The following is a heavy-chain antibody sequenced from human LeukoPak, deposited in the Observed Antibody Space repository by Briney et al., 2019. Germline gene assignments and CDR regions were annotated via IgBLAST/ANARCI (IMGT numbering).Heavy chain of an antibody. Sequence: SETLSLTCSVSGGSISSYYWSWIRQPPGKGLEWIGYIYYSGSTNYNPSLKSRVTISVDTSKNQFSLKLSSVTAADTAVYYCARGTKTYYDILTGYYYFDYWGQGTLVTVSS. CDR1: GGSISSYY. CDR2: IYYSGST. D-gene: IGHD3-9*01. CDR3: ARGTKTYYDILTGYYYFDY. V-gene: IGHV4-59*01. J-gene: IGHJ4*02.